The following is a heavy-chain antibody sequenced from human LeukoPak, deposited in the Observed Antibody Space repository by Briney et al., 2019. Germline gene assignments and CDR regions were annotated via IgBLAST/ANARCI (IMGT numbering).Heavy chain of an antibody. CDR1: GYTFTGYY. Sequence: ASVKVSCKASGYTFTGYYLHWVRQAPGQGLEWMGCVNPNSGDTNYAQKFQGSVTMTRDTSISTVYMELSRLRSDDTAVYYCARAIGGDYWGQGTLVTVSS. D-gene: IGHD1-26*01. V-gene: IGHV1-2*02. CDR2: VNPNSGDT. J-gene: IGHJ4*02. CDR3: ARAIGGDY.